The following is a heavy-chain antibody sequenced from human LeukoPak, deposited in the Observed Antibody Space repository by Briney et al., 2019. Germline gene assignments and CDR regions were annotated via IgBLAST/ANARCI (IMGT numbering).Heavy chain of an antibody. CDR2: INPSGGST. J-gene: IGHJ4*02. V-gene: IGHV1-46*01. D-gene: IGHD3-22*01. CDR3: ARGRYYYDSSGSGDFDY. CDR1: GYTFTSYY. Sequence: ASVKVSCKASGYTFTSYYMHWVRQAPGQGLEWMGIINPSGGSTSYAQKFQGRVTMTRDTSTSTVYMELSSLRSEDTAVYYCARGRYYYDSSGSGDFDYWGQGTLVTVSS.